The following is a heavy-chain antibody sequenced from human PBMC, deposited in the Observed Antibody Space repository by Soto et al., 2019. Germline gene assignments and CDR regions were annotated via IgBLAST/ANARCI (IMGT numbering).Heavy chain of an antibody. CDR1: GFTFCSYW. D-gene: IGHD6-13*01. CDR2: LSDSGGSI. V-gene: IGHV3-23*01. J-gene: IGHJ4*02. CDR3: AKVSSSWYAGFFDL. Sequence: GGSLRLSCAASGFTFCSYWMHWVRQDPGKGLEWVSGLSDSGGSIYYADSVKGRFTVSRDNSMNTLYLQMNTLRAEDTAIYYCAKVSSSWYAGFFDLWGQGTLVTAPQ.